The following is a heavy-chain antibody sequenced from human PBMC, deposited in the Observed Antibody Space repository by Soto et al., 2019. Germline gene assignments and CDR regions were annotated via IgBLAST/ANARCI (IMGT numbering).Heavy chain of an antibody. CDR1: GFTISSYN. Sequence: EVQLVESGGGLVQPGGSLRLSCAASGFTISSYNMNWVRQAPGKGLEWVSYISSSSSTIYYADSVKGRFTISRDNAKNSLYLQMNSLRDDDTAVYYCARKHRHYDILTGLTLFDSWGQGTLVTVSS. CDR2: ISSSSSTI. D-gene: IGHD3-9*01. V-gene: IGHV3-48*02. CDR3: ARKHRHYDILTGLTLFDS. J-gene: IGHJ4*02.